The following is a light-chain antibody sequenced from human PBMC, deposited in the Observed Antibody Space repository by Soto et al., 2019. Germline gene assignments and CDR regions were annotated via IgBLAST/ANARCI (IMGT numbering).Light chain of an antibody. CDR3: SSYAGSNNWL. Sequence: QSALTQPPSASGSPGQSVTISCTGTSSDVGSYNYVSWYQQHPGKAPKLMIYEVSKRPSGVPDRFSGSKSGNTASLTVSGLQVEDEADYYCSSYAGSNNWLFGGGTKVTVL. V-gene: IGLV2-8*01. J-gene: IGLJ3*02. CDR1: SSDVGSYNY. CDR2: EVS.